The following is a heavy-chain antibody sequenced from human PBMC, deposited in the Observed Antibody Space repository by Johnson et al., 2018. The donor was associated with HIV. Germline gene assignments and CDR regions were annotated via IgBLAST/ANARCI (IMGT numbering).Heavy chain of an antibody. J-gene: IGHJ3*02. D-gene: IGHD5-18*01. CDR1: GFTFDDYA. CDR3: AREGYSYGYDAFDI. V-gene: IGHV3-9*01. Sequence: VQLVESGGGLVQPGRSLRLSCAASGFTFDDYAMHWVRQAPGKGLEWVSGISWNSGSIGYADSVQGRFTISRDNAKNTLYLQMNSLRAEDTAVYYCAREGYSYGYDAFDIWGQGTMVTVSS. CDR2: ISWNSGSI.